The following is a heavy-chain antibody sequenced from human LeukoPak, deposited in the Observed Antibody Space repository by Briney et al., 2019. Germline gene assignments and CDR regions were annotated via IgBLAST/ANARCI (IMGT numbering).Heavy chain of an antibody. Sequence: GGSLRLSCAASGFTFSSYSMNWVRQAPGKGLEWVSYISSSSSTIYYADSVKGRFTISRDNAKNSLYLQMNSLRAEDTAVYYCARGTYSSSKYFQHRGQGTLVTVSS. J-gene: IGHJ1*01. V-gene: IGHV3-48*01. CDR1: GFTFSSYS. CDR3: ARGTYSSSKYFQH. D-gene: IGHD6-6*01. CDR2: ISSSSSTI.